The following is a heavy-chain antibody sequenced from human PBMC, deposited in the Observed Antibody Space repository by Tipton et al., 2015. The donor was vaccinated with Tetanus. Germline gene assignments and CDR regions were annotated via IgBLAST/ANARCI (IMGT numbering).Heavy chain of an antibody. Sequence: RSLRLSCAASGFSFSTYNFNWVRQAPGKGLEWVAVIWYDGTTKYYADSVNGRFTISRDNSKNSLFMQMNSLRAEDTAVYYCARETALTTSYWGQGALVTVSS. V-gene: IGHV3-33*01. CDR3: ARETALTTSY. J-gene: IGHJ1*01. CDR1: GFSFSTYN. D-gene: IGHD2/OR15-2a*01. CDR2: IWYDGTTK.